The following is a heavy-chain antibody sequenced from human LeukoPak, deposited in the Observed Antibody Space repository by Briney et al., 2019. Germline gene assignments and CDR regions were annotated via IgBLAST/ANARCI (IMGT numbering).Heavy chain of an antibody. D-gene: IGHD5-24*01. CDR1: GYSISSGYY. CDR2: IYHSGRT. Sequence: SETLSLTCTVSGYSISSGYYWGWIRQPPGKGLEWIGSIYHSGRTFYNPSLKSRVTISLDTSKNQFSLKLTSVTAADAAVYYCARVNGDAHNKSDYWGQGTLVTVSS. J-gene: IGHJ4*02. V-gene: IGHV4-38-2*02. CDR3: ARVNGDAHNKSDY.